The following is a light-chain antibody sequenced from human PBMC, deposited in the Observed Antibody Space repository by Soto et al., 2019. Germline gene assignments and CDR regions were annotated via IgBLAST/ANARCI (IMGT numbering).Light chain of an antibody. V-gene: IGKV1-33*01. CDR3: QQSDSLPIT. Sequence: DIQMTQSPSSLSASVGDRVTITCRASQDISNYLNWYQQRPGKAPKLLIYDAANLERAVPSRFSGTRSGTHFTFAITSLQPEDVATYYCQQSDSLPITFGQGTRLEI. CDR1: QDISNY. CDR2: DAA. J-gene: IGKJ5*01.